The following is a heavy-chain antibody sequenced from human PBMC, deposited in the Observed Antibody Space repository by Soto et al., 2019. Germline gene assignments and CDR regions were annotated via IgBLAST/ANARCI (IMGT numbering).Heavy chain of an antibody. CDR2: ISQDGTT. CDR3: AKDLRPDGVWDFGY. CDR1: GLTFSTYS. V-gene: IGHV3-23*01. J-gene: IGHJ4*02. D-gene: IGHD4-17*01. Sequence: EVQLLESGGGLVQPGGSLRLSCAASGLTFSTYSMAWVRQAPGRGPEWVSGISQDGTTHYADSVKGRFTISRDNSRSSVYLQMMALRGEDTAVYYCAKDLRPDGVWDFGYWGQGTLVTVSS.